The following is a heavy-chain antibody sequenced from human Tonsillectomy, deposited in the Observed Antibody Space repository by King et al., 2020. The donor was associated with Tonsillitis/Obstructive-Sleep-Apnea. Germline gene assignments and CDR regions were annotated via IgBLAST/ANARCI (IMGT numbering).Heavy chain of an antibody. D-gene: IGHD2-2*01. J-gene: IGHJ5*02. CDR1: GYSFTSYW. Sequence: QLVQSGAEVKKAGESLKISCKGSGYSFTSYWIGWVRQMPGKGLEWMGIIYPGASDTVYSPSFQGQVTISADKSISTAYLQWSSLKASDTAMYYCARLSIVIVPAAIPGSFDPWGQGTLVTVSS. V-gene: IGHV5-51*01. CDR2: IYPGASDT. CDR3: ARLSIVIVPAAIPGSFDP.